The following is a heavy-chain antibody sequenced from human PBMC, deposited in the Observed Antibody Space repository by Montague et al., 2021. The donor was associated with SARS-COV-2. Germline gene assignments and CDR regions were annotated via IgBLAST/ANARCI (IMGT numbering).Heavy chain of an antibody. V-gene: IGHV3-7*01. Sequence: SLRLSCAASGFTFSSYRLSWVRQAPGKGLEWVPNINHGRSDKYYGDSVKGRIIISKDNASNSLYLQMNSLRATDTAVYYCAKIDCSSISCYFDYWGQGTLVTVSS. CDR2: INHGRSDK. J-gene: IGHJ4*02. D-gene: IGHD2-2*01. CDR3: AKIDCSSISCYFDY. CDR1: GFTFSSYR.